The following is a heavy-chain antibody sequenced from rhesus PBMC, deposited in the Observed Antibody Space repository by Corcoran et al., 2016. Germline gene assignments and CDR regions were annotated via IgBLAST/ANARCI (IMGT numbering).Heavy chain of an antibody. CDR1: GYTCTDYY. Sequence: EVQLVQSGAEVKKPGASVKIPCKASGYTCTDYYLHWVRQDPGKGLEWMGRVEPEDGEALDAQKFQDRVTITADTSTDTAYMELSSLGSEDTAVYYCATDAGRWFFDYWGQGVLVTVSS. CDR2: VEPEDGEA. J-gene: IGHJ4*01. D-gene: IGHD4-29*01. CDR3: ATDAGRWFFDY. V-gene: IGHV1-111*02.